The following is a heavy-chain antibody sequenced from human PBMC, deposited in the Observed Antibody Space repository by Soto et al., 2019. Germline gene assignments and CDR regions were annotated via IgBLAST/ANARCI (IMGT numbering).Heavy chain of an antibody. CDR1: GFTFSTYA. V-gene: IGHV3-30-3*01. CDR3: ARPVEPFYYYGMDV. J-gene: IGHJ6*04. Sequence: QVQLVESGGGVVQPGRSLRLSCAASGFTFSTYAMHWVRQAPGKGLEWVAIISYDGSNKYYADSVMGRFTVSRDKSMNTLYLQMNSLRADDTAVYYCARPVEPFYYYGMDVWGKGTTVTVSS. CDR2: ISYDGSNK.